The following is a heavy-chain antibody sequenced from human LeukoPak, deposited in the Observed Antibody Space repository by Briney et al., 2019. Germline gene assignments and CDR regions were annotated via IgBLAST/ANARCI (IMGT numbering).Heavy chain of an antibody. CDR2: IRSKAYGGTT. Sequence: GGSLRLSCTASGFTFGDYAMSWFRQAPGKGLEWVGFIRSKAYGGTTEYAASVKGRFTVSRDDSKSIAYLHMDSLKTEDTAVYYCSRDLSYSGSYRVFDYWGQGTLVTVSS. D-gene: IGHD1-26*01. CDR3: SRDLSYSGSYRVFDY. J-gene: IGHJ4*02. V-gene: IGHV3-49*03. CDR1: GFTFGDYA.